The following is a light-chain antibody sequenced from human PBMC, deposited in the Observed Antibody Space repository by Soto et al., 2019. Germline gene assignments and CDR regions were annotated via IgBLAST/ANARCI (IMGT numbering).Light chain of an antibody. CDR1: SSDIGGYNY. CDR2: EVT. CDR3: CSYRDGSARV. Sequence: QSVLTQPASVSGSPGQSITIPCTGTSSDIGGYNYVSWYQQYPGKAPKLMIYEVTNRPSGVSNRFSGSKSGNTASLTISGLQAEDEADYYCCSYRDGSARVFGGGTKLTVL. V-gene: IGLV2-14*01. J-gene: IGLJ3*02.